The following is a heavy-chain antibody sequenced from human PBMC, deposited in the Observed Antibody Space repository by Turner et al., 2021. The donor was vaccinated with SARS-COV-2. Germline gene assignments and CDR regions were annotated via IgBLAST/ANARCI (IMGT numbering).Heavy chain of an antibody. J-gene: IGHJ6*02. CDR3: ARDRVQLGPVGMDV. CDR2: IYTSGST. CDR1: GGSISSDY. D-gene: IGHD1-1*01. V-gene: IGHV4-4*07. Sequence: QVQLQESGPGLVKPSETLSLTCTVSGGSISSDYWSWTRQPAGKGLEWIGRIYTSGSTNYNPSLKSRVTMSVDTSKNHVSLKLSSVTAADTAVYYCARDRVQLGPVGMDVWGQGTTVTVSS.